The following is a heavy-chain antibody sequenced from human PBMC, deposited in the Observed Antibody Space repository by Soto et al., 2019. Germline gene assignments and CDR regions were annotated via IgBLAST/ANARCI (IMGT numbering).Heavy chain of an antibody. CDR2: IIPIFGTA. CDR3: ARYTDQEDYYYGMDV. V-gene: IGHV1-69*01. J-gene: IGHJ6*02. CDR1: GGTFSSYA. Sequence: QVQLVQSGAEVKKPGSSVKVSCKASGGTFSSYAISWVRQAPGQGLEWMGGIIPIFGTANYAQKFQGRVTIAADESTSTAYLGLSSLRSEDTAVYYCARYTDQEDYYYGMDVWGQGTTFTVSS. D-gene: IGHD2-2*01.